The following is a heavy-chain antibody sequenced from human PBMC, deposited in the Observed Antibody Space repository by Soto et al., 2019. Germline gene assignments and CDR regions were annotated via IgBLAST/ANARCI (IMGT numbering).Heavy chain of an antibody. Sequence: ASVKVSCKASGYSFTSYGINWVRQAPGQGLEWMGWISTYNGDTNYAQKLQGRVTMTTDTSTTTAYMELRSLRSDDTAVYYCARGDSTGSPRGWFDPWGQGTLVTVSS. CDR2: ISTYNGDT. CDR1: GYSFTSYG. J-gene: IGHJ5*02. CDR3: ARGDSTGSPRGWFDP. D-gene: IGHD6-19*01. V-gene: IGHV1-18*04.